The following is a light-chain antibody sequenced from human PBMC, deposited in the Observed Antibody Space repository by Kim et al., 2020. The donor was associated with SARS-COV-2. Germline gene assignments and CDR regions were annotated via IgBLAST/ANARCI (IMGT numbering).Light chain of an antibody. Sequence: DIQMTQSPPSLSASVGDRVTISCRSSHSITNYLNWYQQKPGKAPSLLIYDASTLQNGVPSRFVGSGSGTDFTLTITSLQPEEFATYCCQQSYSTLYTFGQGTKLEI. J-gene: IGKJ2*01. V-gene: IGKV1-39*01. CDR1: HSITNY. CDR3: QQSYSTLYT. CDR2: DAS.